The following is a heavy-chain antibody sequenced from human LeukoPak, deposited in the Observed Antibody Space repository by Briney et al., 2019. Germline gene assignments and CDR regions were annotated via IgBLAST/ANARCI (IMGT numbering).Heavy chain of an antibody. CDR1: GFIFSQTW. CDR2: IKGDGSDK. J-gene: IGHJ1*01. V-gene: IGHV3-7*01. Sequence: PGGSLRLSCAASGFIFSQTWMSWVRQAPGKGLEWVAHIKGDGSDKYYVDSVKGRFTISRDNTRNSVYLQMNSLRADDTATYYCARRGGYYYDSSGYHYLQHWGQGTLVTVSS. CDR3: ARRGGYYYDSSGYHYLQH. D-gene: IGHD3-22*01.